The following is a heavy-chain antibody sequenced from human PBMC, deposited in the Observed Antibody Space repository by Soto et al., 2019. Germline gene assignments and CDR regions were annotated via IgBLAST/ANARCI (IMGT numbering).Heavy chain of an antibody. V-gene: IGHV3-30*18. CDR1: GFSFSTVG. D-gene: IGHD6-25*01. CDR2: ISHDGNRQ. J-gene: IGHJ4*02. CDR3: AKDRGYINSPFDL. Sequence: GGSLRLSCEASGFSFSTVGMHWVRQAPGKGLEWVVLISHDGNRQFYAESVKGCFTVSRDNSRDTVSLEMNGLRPEDTAIYYCAKDRGYINSPFDLWGQGTLVTVSS.